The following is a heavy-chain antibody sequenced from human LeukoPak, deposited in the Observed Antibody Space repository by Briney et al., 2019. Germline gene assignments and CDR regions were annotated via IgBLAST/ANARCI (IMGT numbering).Heavy chain of an antibody. V-gene: IGHV4-59*01. CDR2: IYYSGST. CDR3: ARGGGYSSSWSY. Sequence: SETLSLTCTVSGGSISSYYWSWLRQPPGKGLEWIGYIYYSGSTSYNPSLKSRVTISVDTSKSQFSLKLSSVTAADTDVYYCARGGGYSSSWSYWGQGTLVTVSS. J-gene: IGHJ4*02. CDR1: GGSISSYY. D-gene: IGHD6-13*01.